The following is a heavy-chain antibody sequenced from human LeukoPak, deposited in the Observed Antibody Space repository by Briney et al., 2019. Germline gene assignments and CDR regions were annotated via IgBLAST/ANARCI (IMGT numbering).Heavy chain of an antibody. CDR3: ARGVVPAARPVYYFDY. J-gene: IGHJ4*02. V-gene: IGHV1-69*01. CDR1: GGTFSSYA. CDR2: IIPIFGTA. D-gene: IGHD2-2*01. Sequence: GSSVKVSCKASGGTFSSYAISWVRQAPGQGLEWMGGIIPIFGTANYAQKFQGRVTITADGSTSTAYMELSSLRSEDTAVYYCARGVVPAARPVYYFDYWGQGTLVTVSS.